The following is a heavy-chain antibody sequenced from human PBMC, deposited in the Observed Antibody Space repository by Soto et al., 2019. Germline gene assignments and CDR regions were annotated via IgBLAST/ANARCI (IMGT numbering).Heavy chain of an antibody. CDR2: IDPSDSYT. Sequence: GESLKISCKGSGYSFTSYWISWVRQMPGKGLEWMGRIDPSDSYTNYSPSFQGHVTISADKSISTAYLQWSSLKASDTAMYYCAASIAAAGTLYYYGMDVWGQGTTVTVSS. V-gene: IGHV5-10-1*01. D-gene: IGHD6-13*01. CDR3: AASIAAAGTLYYYGMDV. J-gene: IGHJ6*02. CDR1: GYSFTSYW.